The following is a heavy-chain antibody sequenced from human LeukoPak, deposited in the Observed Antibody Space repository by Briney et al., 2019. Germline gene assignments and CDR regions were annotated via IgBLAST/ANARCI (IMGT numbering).Heavy chain of an antibody. CDR1: GFTFSSYS. Sequence: EPGGSLRLSCVASGFTFSSYSMNWVRHAPGKGLEWVSGISWNSGSIGYADSVKGRFTISRDNAKNSLYLQMNSLRAEDTALYYCAKDRRVDISGLFDYWGQGTLVTVSS. V-gene: IGHV3-9*01. CDR2: ISWNSGSI. J-gene: IGHJ4*02. D-gene: IGHD3-9*01. CDR3: AKDRRVDISGLFDY.